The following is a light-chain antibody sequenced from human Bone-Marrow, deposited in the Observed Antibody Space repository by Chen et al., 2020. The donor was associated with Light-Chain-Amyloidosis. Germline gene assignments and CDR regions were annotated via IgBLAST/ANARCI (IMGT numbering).Light chain of an antibody. CDR2: GSS. Sequence: ETVLTTSPGTLSFSSGEGANLSGRASQTISSNYLTWYQQKFGQAPRLLMYGSSSRATGIPDRFTGSGSGTDFTLTISRLEPEDFAMYYCQQYGTTPLTFGGGTKVEIK. CDR1: QTISSNY. V-gene: IGKV3-20*01. J-gene: IGKJ4*01. CDR3: QQYGTTPLT.